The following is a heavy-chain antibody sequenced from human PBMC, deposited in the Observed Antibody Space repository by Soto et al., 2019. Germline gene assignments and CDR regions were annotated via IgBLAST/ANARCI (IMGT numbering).Heavy chain of an antibody. D-gene: IGHD6-6*01. V-gene: IGHV1-18*01. CDR3: ASRSGQLPYYFDY. J-gene: IGHJ4*02. Sequence: PSVKVSCKASGYTFTNYGISWVRQAPGQGLEWMGWISAYKGNTNYAQKFQGRVTMTTDTSTSTAYMELRSLRTDDTAVYYCASRSGQLPYYFDYWGQGTLVTVSS. CDR1: GYTFTNYG. CDR2: ISAYKGNT.